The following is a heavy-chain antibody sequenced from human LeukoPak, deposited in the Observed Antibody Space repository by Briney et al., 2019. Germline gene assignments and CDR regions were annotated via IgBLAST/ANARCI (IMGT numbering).Heavy chain of an antibody. V-gene: IGHV3-43D*03. J-gene: IGHJ4*02. D-gene: IGHD3-10*01. CDR3: AKDMAAYYYASGNIDY. Sequence: GGSLRLSCAASGFTFDDYAMHWVRQALGKGLEWVSLISWDGGGTYYADTVKGRFTISRDNSKNSLYLQMNSLRAEDTALYYCAKDMAAYYYASGNIDYWGQGTLVTVSS. CDR1: GFTFDDYA. CDR2: ISWDGGGT.